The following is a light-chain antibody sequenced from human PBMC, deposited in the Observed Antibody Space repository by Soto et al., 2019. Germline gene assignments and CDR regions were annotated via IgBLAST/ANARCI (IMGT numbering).Light chain of an antibody. CDR3: SSYTSSSPRV. J-gene: IGLJ1*01. Sequence: QSALTQPASVSGSPGQSITISCTGTSSDVGGYNYVSWYQQYPGKAPKVMIYEVSNRPSGVSHRFSGSKSGNTASLIISGLQAEDEADYYCSSYTSSSPRVFGTGTKLTVL. CDR2: EVS. CDR1: SSDVGGYNY. V-gene: IGLV2-14*01.